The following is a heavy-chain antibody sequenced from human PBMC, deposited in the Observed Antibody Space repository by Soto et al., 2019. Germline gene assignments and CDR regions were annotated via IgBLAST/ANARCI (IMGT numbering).Heavy chain of an antibody. CDR1: GYTFTSYG. D-gene: IGHD3-22*01. V-gene: IGHV1-18*04. CDR3: ARSPPHYDSSGYLRY. CDR2: ISAYNGNT. J-gene: IGHJ4*02. Sequence: ASVKVSCKASGYTFTSYGISWVRLAPGQGLEWMGWISAYNGNTNYAQKLQGRVTMTTDTSTSTAYMELRSLRSDDTAVYYCARSPPHYDSSGYLRYWGQGTLVTVSS.